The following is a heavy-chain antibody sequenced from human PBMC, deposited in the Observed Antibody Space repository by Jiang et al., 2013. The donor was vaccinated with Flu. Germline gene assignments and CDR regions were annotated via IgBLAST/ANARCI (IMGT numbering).Heavy chain of an antibody. J-gene: IGHJ4*02. Sequence: SQTLSLTCAISGDSVSSRSASWNWIRQSPSRGLEWLGRTYCKSKCYNDYAASVKSRIVVNPDTSKNQFSLQLNSVTPEDTAVYYCARAGTHFDFWGQGTLVTVSS. CDR2: TYCKSKCYN. D-gene: IGHD1-7*01. V-gene: IGHV6-1*01. CDR3: ARAGTHFDF. CDR1: GDSVSSRSAS.